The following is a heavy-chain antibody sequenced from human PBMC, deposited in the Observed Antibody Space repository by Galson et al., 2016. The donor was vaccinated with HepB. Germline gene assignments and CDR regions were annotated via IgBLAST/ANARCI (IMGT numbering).Heavy chain of an antibody. CDR1: GGTFSSHA. CDR2: IIPTFGGA. CDR3: ARSSFGVGSYRMDV. Sequence: SVKVSCKASGGTFSSHAINWVRQAPGQGLEWMGGIIPTFGGANYAQKFQGRVTITAEGSTSTAYLELRSLRSEDTALYYCARSSFGVGSYRMDVWGQGTTVTVSS. J-gene: IGHJ6*02. D-gene: IGHD3-3*01. V-gene: IGHV1-69*13.